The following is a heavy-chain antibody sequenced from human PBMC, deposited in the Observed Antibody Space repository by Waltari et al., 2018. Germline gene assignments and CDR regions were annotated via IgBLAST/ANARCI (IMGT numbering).Heavy chain of an antibody. CDR1: GFQFTMFA. CDR2: ISSRGFDT. CDR3: AKDLGSTSVPYYFDY. D-gene: IGHD3-16*01. J-gene: IGHJ4*02. V-gene: IGHV3-23*01. Sequence: EVQLLDSGGGLVQTGGSRRLSWADSGFQFTMFAMSWVRQVPGRGLEWVAGISSRGFDTFYADSVKGRFTVSRDNSKNMLFLEMNNLRADDTGVYYCAKDLGSTSVPYYFDYWGQGTKVTVSS.